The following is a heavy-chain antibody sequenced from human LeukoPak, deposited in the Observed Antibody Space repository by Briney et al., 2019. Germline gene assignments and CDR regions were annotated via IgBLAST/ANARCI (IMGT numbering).Heavy chain of an antibody. Sequence: GASVKVSCKASGYTFTSCDINWVRQATGQGLEWMGWMNPNSGNTGYAQKFQGRVTMTRNTSISTAYMELSSLRSDDTAVYYCASHLQLVSGMDVWGQGTTVTVSS. V-gene: IGHV1-8*01. CDR1: GYTFTSCD. J-gene: IGHJ6*02. D-gene: IGHD6-6*01. CDR2: MNPNSGNT. CDR3: ASHLQLVSGMDV.